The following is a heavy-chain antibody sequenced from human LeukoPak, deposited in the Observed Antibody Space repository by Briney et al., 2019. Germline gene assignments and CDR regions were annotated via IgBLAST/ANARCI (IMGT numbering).Heavy chain of an antibody. V-gene: IGHV3-23*01. CDR2: ISGSGGSS. Sequence: PGGSLRLSCAASGFTFSSYAMSWVRQAPGKGLEWVSAISGSGGSSHYADSVKGRFTISRDNSKNILYLQMNSLRAEDTAVYYCAKDCWPDRFGYFSDYWGQGTLVTVSS. D-gene: IGHD3-22*01. CDR1: GFTFSSYA. J-gene: IGHJ4*02. CDR3: AKDCWPDRFGYFSDY.